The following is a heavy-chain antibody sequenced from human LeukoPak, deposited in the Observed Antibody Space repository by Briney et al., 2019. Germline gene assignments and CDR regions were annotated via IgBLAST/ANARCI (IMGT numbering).Heavy chain of an antibody. CDR2: ISASGGRT. J-gene: IGHJ4*02. Sequence: PGGSLRLSCAASGFTFSSYAMSWVRQAPGKGLEWVSAISASGGRTYYADFVEGRFTISRDNSKNTLYLQMNSLRAEDTAVYYCAKDPVIPAATYLDYWGQGTLVTASS. D-gene: IGHD2-2*01. CDR3: AKDPVIPAATYLDY. CDR1: GFTFSSYA. V-gene: IGHV3-23*01.